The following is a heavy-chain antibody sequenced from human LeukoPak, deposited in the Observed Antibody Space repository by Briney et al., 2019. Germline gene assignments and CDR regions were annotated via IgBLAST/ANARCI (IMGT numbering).Heavy chain of an antibody. CDR2: ISGSGGST. CDR3: AKDRPGYYDSSGYHRN. CDR1: GFTFSSYA. D-gene: IGHD3-22*01. V-gene: IGHV3-23*01. J-gene: IGHJ4*02. Sequence: GGSLRLSCAASGFTFSSYAMSWVRQAPGKGLEWVSAISGSGGSTYYADSVKGRFTISRDNSKNTLYLQVNSLRAEDTAVYYCAKDRPGYYDSSGYHRNWGQGTLVTVSS.